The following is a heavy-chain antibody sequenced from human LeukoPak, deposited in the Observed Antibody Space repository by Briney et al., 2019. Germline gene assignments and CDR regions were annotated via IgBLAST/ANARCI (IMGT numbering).Heavy chain of an antibody. Sequence: SGTLSLTCAVSGGSISSNNWWSWVRQPPGKGLEWIGEIYHSGSTNYNPSLKSRVTISVDKSKNQFSLNLSSVTAADTAVYYCARGPGYPPYYFDYWGQGTLVTVSS. J-gene: IGHJ4*02. D-gene: IGHD6-13*01. V-gene: IGHV4-4*02. CDR1: GGSISSNNW. CDR2: IYHSGST. CDR3: ARGPGYPPYYFDY.